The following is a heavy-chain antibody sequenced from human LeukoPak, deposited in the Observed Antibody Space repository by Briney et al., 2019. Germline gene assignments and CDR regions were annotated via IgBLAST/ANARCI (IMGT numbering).Heavy chain of an antibody. J-gene: IGHJ5*02. CDR3: ARTTVTTRLASNWFDP. D-gene: IGHD4-11*01. Sequence: GGSLRLSCAASGFTFSSYAMSWVRQAPGKGLEWVSAISGSGGSTYYADSVKGRFTISRDNSKNTLYLQMNSLRAEDTAVYYCARTTVTTRLASNWFDPWGQGTLVTVSS. V-gene: IGHV3-23*01. CDR1: GFTFSSYA. CDR2: ISGSGGST.